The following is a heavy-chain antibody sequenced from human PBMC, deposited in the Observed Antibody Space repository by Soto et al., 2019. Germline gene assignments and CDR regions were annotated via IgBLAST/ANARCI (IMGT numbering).Heavy chain of an antibody. D-gene: IGHD2-2*01. CDR1: GGSISSYY. V-gene: IGHV4-59*01. CDR2: IYYSGST. J-gene: IGHJ6*02. Sequence: SETLSLTCTVSGGSISSYYWSWIRQPPGKGLEWIGYIYYSGSTNYNPSLKSRVTISVDTSKNQFSLKLSSVTAADTAVYYCAGVVPAADYGMDVWGQGTTVTVSS. CDR3: AGVVPAADYGMDV.